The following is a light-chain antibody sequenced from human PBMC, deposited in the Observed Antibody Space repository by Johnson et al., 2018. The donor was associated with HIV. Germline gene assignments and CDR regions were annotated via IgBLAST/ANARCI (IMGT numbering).Light chain of an antibody. CDR1: SSNVGNNY. Sequence: QSVLSQPPSVSAAPGQKVTISCSGTSSNVGNNYVSWYQQLPGTAPKLLIYEDKKRPSGSPDRFSGSKSGTSATLGITGLQPGGGADDYCATWVGSLTIGGVFGTGTKVTVL. V-gene: IGLV1-51*02. CDR3: ATWVGSLTIGGV. CDR2: EDK. J-gene: IGLJ1*01.